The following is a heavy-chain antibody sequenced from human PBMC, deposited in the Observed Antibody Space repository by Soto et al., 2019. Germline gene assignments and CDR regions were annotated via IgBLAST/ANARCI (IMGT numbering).Heavy chain of an antibody. V-gene: IGHV3-21*01. D-gene: IGHD3-10*01. CDR3: AREVNYGSANYGAFDI. CDR1: GFTFRTYT. Sequence: GGSLRLSCAASGFTFRTYTMNWVRQAPGKGLEWVSSADTSRSSIYYADSVKGRFTISRDNAENSLYLQMNSLRAEDTAVYYCAREVNYGSANYGAFDIWGQGTMVTVSS. J-gene: IGHJ3*02. CDR2: ADTSRSSI.